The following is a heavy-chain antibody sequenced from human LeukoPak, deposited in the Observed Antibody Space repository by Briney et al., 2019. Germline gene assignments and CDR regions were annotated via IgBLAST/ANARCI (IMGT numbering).Heavy chain of an antibody. CDR1: GYTFTSYA. V-gene: IGHV1-3*01. CDR3: ARGHSSGWPRD. CDR2: INAGNGNT. J-gene: IGHJ4*02. D-gene: IGHD6-19*01. Sequence: ASVKVSCKASGYTFTSYAMHWVRQAPGQRLEWMGWINAGNGNTKYSQKFQGRVTITRDTSASTAYMELSGLRSEDTAVYYCARGHSSGWPRDWGQGTLVTVSS.